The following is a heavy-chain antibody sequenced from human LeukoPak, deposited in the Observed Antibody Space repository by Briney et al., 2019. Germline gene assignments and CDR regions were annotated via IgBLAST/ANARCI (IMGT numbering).Heavy chain of an antibody. CDR1: GGSFSGYY. J-gene: IGHJ5*02. Sequence: SETLSLTCAVYGGSFSGYYWSWIRQPPGKGLEWIGEINHSGSTNYNPSLKSRVTISVDTSKNQFSLKLSSVTASDTAVYYCARGRPNSLGYCSSTSCYGRWFDPWGQGTLVTVSS. V-gene: IGHV4-34*01. CDR2: INHSGST. D-gene: IGHD2-2*01. CDR3: ARGRPNSLGYCSSTSCYGRWFDP.